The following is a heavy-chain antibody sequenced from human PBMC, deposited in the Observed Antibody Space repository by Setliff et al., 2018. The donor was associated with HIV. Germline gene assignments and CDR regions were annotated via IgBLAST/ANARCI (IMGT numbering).Heavy chain of an antibody. CDR2: IYYSGST. D-gene: IGHD3-22*01. V-gene: IGHV4-39*01. CDR3: ASRIYYYDSNNFLREEGFDP. J-gene: IGHJ5*02. CDR1: GGSISSNNYY. Sequence: PSETLSLTCTVSGGSISSNNYYWGWIRQPPGKGLEWIGSIYYSGSTFYNPSLKSRLTISLDTSKNQFSLNLTSVTAADTAVYYCASRIYYYDSNNFLREEGFDPWGQGTLVTVSS.